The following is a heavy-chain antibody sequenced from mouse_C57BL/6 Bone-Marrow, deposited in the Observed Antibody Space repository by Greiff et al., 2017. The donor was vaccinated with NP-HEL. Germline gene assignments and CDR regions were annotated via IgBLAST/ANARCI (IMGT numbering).Heavy chain of an antibody. V-gene: IGHV5-9-1*02. D-gene: IGHD1-1*01. Sequence: EVKLMESGEGLVKPGGSLKLSCAASGFTFSSYAMSWVRQTPEKRLEWVAYISSGGDYIYYADTVKGRFTISIDNARNTLYLQMSSLKTEDTAMYYGTRDPLYYYGSSPFAYWGQGTLVTVSA. CDR3: TRDPLYYYGSSPFAY. CDR2: ISSGGDYI. J-gene: IGHJ3*01. CDR1: GFTFSSYA.